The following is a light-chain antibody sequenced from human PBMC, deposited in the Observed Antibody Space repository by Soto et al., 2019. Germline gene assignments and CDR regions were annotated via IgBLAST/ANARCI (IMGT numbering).Light chain of an antibody. CDR2: WAS. V-gene: IGKV4-1*01. Sequence: DIVMTQSPDSLAVSLGERATINCKSSQSILYSSNNKNYLVWYQQNPGQPPKVLIYWASTRESGVPDRCSGSGSGTDFTLTTRSRPTEDVAVYYCQHYYSAPRTLGRGTNVDIK. CDR3: QHYYSAPRT. CDR1: QSILYSSNNKNY. J-gene: IGKJ4*01.